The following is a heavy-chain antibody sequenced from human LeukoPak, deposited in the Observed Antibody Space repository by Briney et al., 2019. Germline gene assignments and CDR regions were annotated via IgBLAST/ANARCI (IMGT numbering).Heavy chain of an antibody. CDR2: VYYSGGT. J-gene: IGHJ5*01. CDR3: ARVTTGSTTLDS. V-gene: IGHV4-39*02. CDR1: GASTSSSIHY. Sequence: PSETLSLTCAVSGASTSSSIHYWGWVRHPPGKGLEWIGSVYYSGGTYYNPSLESRLTISVDTSNNRFSLKLKSVTAADTAVFYCARVTTGSTTLDSWGQGILVTVSS. D-gene: IGHD1-1*01.